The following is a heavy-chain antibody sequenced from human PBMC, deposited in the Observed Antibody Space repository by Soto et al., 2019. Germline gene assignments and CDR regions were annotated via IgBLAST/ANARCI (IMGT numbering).Heavy chain of an antibody. D-gene: IGHD2-15*01. V-gene: IGHV1-8*01. CDR2: MNPNSGST. J-gene: IGHJ4*02. Sequence: ASVKVSSKASGYTFTSLDINWVRQATGQGLEWMGWMNPNSGSTGSAQKFQGRVAMTRDTSINTAYVELSSLRSDDTAVYYRARGRGYSDGIDYWGQGTLVTVSS. CDR3: ARGRGYSDGIDY. CDR1: GYTFTSLD.